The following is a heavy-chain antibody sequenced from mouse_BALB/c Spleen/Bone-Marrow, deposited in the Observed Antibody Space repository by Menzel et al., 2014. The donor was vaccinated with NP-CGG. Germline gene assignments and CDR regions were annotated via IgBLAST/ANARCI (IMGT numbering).Heavy chain of an antibody. V-gene: IGHV5-9-3*01. J-gene: IGHJ1*01. CDR3: ARRRRIAAYFDV. CDR1: GFTFSTYA. Sequence: EVHLVESGGGLAKPGGSLQLSCAASGFTFSTYAMSWVRQTPEKRLEWVATISSSGSYTYYPDSVKGRFTISRDNAKNALWLQMRSLRSEDRAMFCCARRRRIAAYFDVWGAGTAVTVSS. CDR2: ISSSGSYT.